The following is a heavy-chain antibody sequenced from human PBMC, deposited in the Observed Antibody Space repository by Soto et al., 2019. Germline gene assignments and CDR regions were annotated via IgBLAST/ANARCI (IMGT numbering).Heavy chain of an antibody. CDR3: ARVLLYAGSGYSAARLGESGIDY. CDR1: GFTFSSYG. J-gene: IGHJ4*02. V-gene: IGHV3-33*01. Sequence: GGSLRLSCAASGFTFSSYGMHWVRQAPGKGLEWVAVIWCDGSNKYYADSVKGRFTISRDNSKNTLYLQMNSLRAEDTAVYYCARVLLYAGSGYSAARLGESGIDYWGQGTLVTVSS. D-gene: IGHD3-22*01. CDR2: IWCDGSNK.